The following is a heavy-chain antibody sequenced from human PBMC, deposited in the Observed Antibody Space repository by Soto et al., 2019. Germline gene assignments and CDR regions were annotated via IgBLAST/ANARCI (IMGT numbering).Heavy chain of an antibody. D-gene: IGHD2-2*01. Sequence: SLRLSCAASGFTFSSYGMHWVRQAPGKGLEWVAVISYDGSNKYYADSVKGRFTISRDNSKNTLYLQMNSLRAEDTAVYYCAKGDCSSTSCYYYYGMDVWGQGTTVTVSS. J-gene: IGHJ6*02. CDR3: AKGDCSSTSCYYYYGMDV. V-gene: IGHV3-30*18. CDR2: ISYDGSNK. CDR1: GFTFSSYG.